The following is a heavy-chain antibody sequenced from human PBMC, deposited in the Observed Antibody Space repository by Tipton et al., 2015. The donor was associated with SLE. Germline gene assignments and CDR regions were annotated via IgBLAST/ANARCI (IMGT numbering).Heavy chain of an antibody. CDR3: ARGRLARYFDL. CDR2: IYYSGST. Sequence: LRLSCAVYGGSFSGYYWSWIRQPPGKGLEWIGYIYYSGSTNYNPSLKSRVTISVDTSKNQFSLKLISVTAADTAEYYCARGRLARYFDLWGRGTLVTVSS. V-gene: IGHV4-34*01. J-gene: IGHJ2*01. D-gene: IGHD6-6*01. CDR1: GGSFSGYY.